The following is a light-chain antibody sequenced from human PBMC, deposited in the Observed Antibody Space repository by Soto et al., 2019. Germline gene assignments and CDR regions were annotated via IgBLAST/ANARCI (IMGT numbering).Light chain of an antibody. CDR3: QQSYSTLWA. Sequence: DVQMTQSPSSLSASVGDRVTITCRASQSISSYLNWYQQKPGKAPKLLIYAASSLQSGVPSRFSGSGSGTDSTLTNSSLQREDFGTYDCQQSYSTLWAFGQGNKV. J-gene: IGKJ1*01. V-gene: IGKV1-39*01. CDR2: AAS. CDR1: QSISSY.